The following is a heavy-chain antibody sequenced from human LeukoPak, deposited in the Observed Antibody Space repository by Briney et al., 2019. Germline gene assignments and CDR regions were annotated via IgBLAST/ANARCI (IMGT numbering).Heavy chain of an antibody. D-gene: IGHD2-15*01. CDR1: GGSISSSSYY. CDR3: ARGRYCSGGSCYSEGEQLQIDPNTNFDY. Sequence: TSETLSLTCTVSGGSISSSSYYWSWIRQPPGKGLEWIGEINHSGSTNYNPSLKSRVTISVDTSKNQFSLKLSSVTAADTAVYYCARGRYCSGGSCYSEGEQLQIDPNTNFDYWGQGTLVTVSS. CDR2: INHSGST. V-gene: IGHV4-39*07. J-gene: IGHJ4*02.